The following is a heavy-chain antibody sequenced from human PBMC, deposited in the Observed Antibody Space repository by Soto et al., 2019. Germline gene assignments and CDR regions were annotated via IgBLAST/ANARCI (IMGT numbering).Heavy chain of an antibody. V-gene: IGHV1-3*01. D-gene: IGHD6-13*01. CDR3: ARDQRPISEQQRVYGMDV. J-gene: IGHJ6*02. CDR1: GYTFTSYA. Sequence: GASVKVSCKASGYTFTSYAMHWVRQAPGQRLEWMGWINAGNGNTKYSQKFQGRVTITRDTSASTAYMELSSLRSEDTAVYYCARDQRPISEQQRVYGMDVWGQGTTVTVSS. CDR2: INAGNGNT.